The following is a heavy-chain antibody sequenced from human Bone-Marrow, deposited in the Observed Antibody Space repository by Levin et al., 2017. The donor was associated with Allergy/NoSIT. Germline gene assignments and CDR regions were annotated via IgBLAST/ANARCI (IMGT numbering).Heavy chain of an antibody. CDR2: IYYGGST. CDR1: GDSISSNNYY. V-gene: IGHV4-39*01. D-gene: IGHD3-10*01. Sequence: HSQTLSLTCPVSGDSISSNNYYWGWIRQPPGKGLEWIATIYYGGSTYYNPSLQSRVTISVDTSKNQFSLKLSSVTAADTAVYFCAVMGKWFGKQIPFDYWGQGTLVTVSS. CDR3: AVMGKWFGKQIPFDY. J-gene: IGHJ4*02.